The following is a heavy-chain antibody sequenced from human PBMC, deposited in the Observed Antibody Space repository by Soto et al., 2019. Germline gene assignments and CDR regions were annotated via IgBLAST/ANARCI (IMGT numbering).Heavy chain of an antibody. J-gene: IGHJ4*02. Sequence: GGSLRLSCAASGFTFSVYGMHWVRQAPGKGLEWVAIIRFDGSNIYYADSVKGRFTISRDNSKNTLSLQMNSLRAEDTAFYYCARDGVGATTYFGYFDYWGQGTLVTVSS. CDR3: ARDGVGATTYFGYFDY. D-gene: IGHD1-26*01. CDR2: IRFDGSNI. CDR1: GFTFSVYG. V-gene: IGHV3-33*01.